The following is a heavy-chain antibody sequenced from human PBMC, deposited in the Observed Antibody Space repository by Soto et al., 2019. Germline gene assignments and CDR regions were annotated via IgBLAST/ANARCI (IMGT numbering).Heavy chain of an antibody. D-gene: IGHD3-10*01. Sequence: SVKVSCKASGGTFSSYAISWVRQAPGQGLEWMGGIIPIFGTANYAQKFQGRVTITADESTSTAYMELSSLRSEDTAVYYCARGGEVRRTYRNPYYHGMNVWGEGSTVTVTA. CDR1: GGTFSSYA. V-gene: IGHV1-69*13. J-gene: IGHJ6*01. CDR3: ARGGEVRRTYRNPYYHGMNV. CDR2: IIPIFGTA.